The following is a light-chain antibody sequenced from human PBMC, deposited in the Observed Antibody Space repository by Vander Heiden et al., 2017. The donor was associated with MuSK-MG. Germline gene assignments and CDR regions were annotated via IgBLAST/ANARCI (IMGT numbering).Light chain of an antibody. V-gene: IGKV1-9*01. J-gene: IGKJ2*01. CDR2: SAS. Sequence: DIQLTQSPSFLSASVGDRVTITCRASQGISSYLAWYQQKPGRAPKLLIYSASTLQSVVPSRFSGSGSGTEFTLTVSSLQPEDFAIYYCQQLNSYPYTFGQGTKLEIK. CDR3: QQLNSYPYT. CDR1: QGISSY.